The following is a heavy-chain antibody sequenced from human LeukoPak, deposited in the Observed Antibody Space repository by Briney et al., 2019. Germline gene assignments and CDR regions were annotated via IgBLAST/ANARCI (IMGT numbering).Heavy chain of an antibody. CDR3: ARDQGGSYYGVSWFDP. D-gene: IGHD1-26*01. CDR2: IGSSSAPI. V-gene: IGHV3-48*04. J-gene: IGHJ5*02. CDR1: EFPFGTSG. Sequence: GGSLRLSCAASEFPFGTSGMNWFRQAPGKGLEWVSFIGSSSAPIYYADSVKGRFTISRDNAKNSLYLQMNSLRAEDTAVYYCARDQGGSYYGVSWFDPWGQGTLVTVSS.